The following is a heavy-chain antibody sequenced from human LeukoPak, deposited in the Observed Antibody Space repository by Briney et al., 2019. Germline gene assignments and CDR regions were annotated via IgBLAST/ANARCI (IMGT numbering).Heavy chain of an antibody. CDR2: IYYSGST. D-gene: IGHD2-15*01. J-gene: IGHJ5*02. CDR1: GGSISSYY. CDR3: ARFFRADCSGGSCYEDWFDP. V-gene: IGHV4-59*08. Sequence: SETLSLTCTVSGGSISSYYWSWIRQPPGKGLEWIGYIYYSGSTNYNPSLKSRVTISVDTSKNQFSLKLSSLTAADPAVYYCARFFRADCSGGSCYEDWFDPWGQGTLVTVSS.